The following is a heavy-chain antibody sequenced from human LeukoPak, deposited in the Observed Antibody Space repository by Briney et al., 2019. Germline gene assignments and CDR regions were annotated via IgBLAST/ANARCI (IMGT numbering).Heavy chain of an antibody. CDR3: SRVYSSSSGKGMDV. V-gene: IGHV3-48*03. Sequence: GGFLRLSCAASGFTFNTYEMNWVRQAPGKGLEWVSSISSSGGTMYYADSVRGRFTISRDNAKNSLCLQMNSLRAEDTAIYYCSRVYSSSSGKGMDVWGQGTTVTVSS. CDR2: ISSSGGTM. CDR1: GFTFNTYE. D-gene: IGHD6-6*01. J-gene: IGHJ6*02.